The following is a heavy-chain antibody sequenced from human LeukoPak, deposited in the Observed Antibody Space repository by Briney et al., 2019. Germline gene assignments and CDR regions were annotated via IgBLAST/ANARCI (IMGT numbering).Heavy chain of an antibody. CDR3: ARDLGRYCSGGSCRFDP. V-gene: IGHV3-23*01. Sequence: GGSLRLSCAASGFTFSTYAMSWVRQAPGKGLEWVSTISVSGGSTYYADSVKGRFTISRDNSKNTLYLQMNSLRAEDTAVYYCARDLGRYCSGGSCRFDPWGQGTLVTVSS. J-gene: IGHJ5*02. CDR1: GFTFSTYA. D-gene: IGHD2-15*01. CDR2: ISVSGGST.